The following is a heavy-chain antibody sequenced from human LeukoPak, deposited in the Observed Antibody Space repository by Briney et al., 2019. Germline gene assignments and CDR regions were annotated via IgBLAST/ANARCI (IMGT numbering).Heavy chain of an antibody. CDR3: ARDRKDFWSGYYSYFDY. V-gene: IGHV1-46*01. CDR1: GYTFTSYY. J-gene: IGHJ4*02. D-gene: IGHD3-3*01. CDR2: INPSGGST. Sequence: GASVKVSCKASGYTFTSYYMHWVRQAPGQGLEWMGIINPSGGSTSYAQKFQGRVTMTRDTSTSTVYMELSSLRSEDTAVYYCARDRKDFWSGYYSYFDYWGQGTLVIVSS.